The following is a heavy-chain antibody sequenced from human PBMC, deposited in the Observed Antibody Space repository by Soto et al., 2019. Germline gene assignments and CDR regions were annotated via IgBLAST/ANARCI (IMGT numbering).Heavy chain of an antibody. Sequence: PSETLSLTCTVSGASISSYYWSWIRQFPGKGLEWIGYMYYRETTKYNPSLKSRVSISVDTSKNQVSLNLNSVTAADTAVYYCAGANSSTWYNLEYKWFDTWGQGTLVTVSS. J-gene: IGHJ5*02. CDR3: AGANSSTWYNLEYKWFDT. D-gene: IGHD6-13*01. CDR2: MYYRETT. V-gene: IGHV4-59*01. CDR1: GASISSYY.